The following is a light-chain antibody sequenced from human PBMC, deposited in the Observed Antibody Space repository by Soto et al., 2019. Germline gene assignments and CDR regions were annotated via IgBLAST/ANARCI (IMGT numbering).Light chain of an antibody. CDR2: EAS. J-gene: IGKJ4*01. CDR1: QGVGNN. Sequence: EIGLTQSPSTLSLSPGERPTLSCRASQGVGNNLAWYQQKPGQAPGLLIYEASTRATGIPARLSGSGSGTDFTLTISSLEPEDFAVYYCQQHANWPLTFGGGTKVDI. CDR3: QQHANWPLT. V-gene: IGKV3-11*01.